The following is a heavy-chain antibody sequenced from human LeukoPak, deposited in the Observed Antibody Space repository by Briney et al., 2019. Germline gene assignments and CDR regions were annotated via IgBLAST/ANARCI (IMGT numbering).Heavy chain of an antibody. D-gene: IGHD5-18*01. CDR3: AREDATAYSSGHVTYYFDY. J-gene: IGHJ4*02. CDR1: GFTFSSYA. V-gene: IGHV3-30-3*01. Sequence: PGGSLRLSCAASGFTFSSYAMHWVRQAPGKGLEWVAVISYDGSNKYYADSVKGRFTISRDNARNSLYLQINSLRDEDTAVYYCAREDATAYSSGHVTYYFDYWGQGTLVTVSS. CDR2: ISYDGSNK.